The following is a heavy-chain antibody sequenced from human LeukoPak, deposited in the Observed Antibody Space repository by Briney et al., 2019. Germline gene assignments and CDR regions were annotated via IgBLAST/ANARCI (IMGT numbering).Heavy chain of an antibody. V-gene: IGHV3-21*01. Sequence: GGSLRLSCAASGFTFSSYSMNWVRQAPGKGLEWVSSISSSSSYIYYADSVKGRFTISRGNAKNSLYLQMNSLRAEDTAVYYCARDQVYYGSGSYYNPSDYWAKEPWSPSPQ. J-gene: IGHJ4*01. CDR2: ISSSSSYI. D-gene: IGHD3-10*01. CDR1: GFTFSSYS. CDR3: ARDQVYYGSGSYYNPSDY.